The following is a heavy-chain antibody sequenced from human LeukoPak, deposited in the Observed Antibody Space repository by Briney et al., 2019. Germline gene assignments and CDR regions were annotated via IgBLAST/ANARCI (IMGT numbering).Heavy chain of an antibody. CDR1: GFTFSACA. Sequence: PGGSLRLSCVASGFTFSACAMNWVRQAPGKGLEWVAVIWHDGSNKYYAASVKGRFTISRDNSKNTLYLQMNSLRAEDTAVYYCARERVTGTSYYYYYGMDVWGQGTTVTVSS. V-gene: IGHV3-33*08. CDR2: IWHDGSNK. J-gene: IGHJ6*02. CDR3: ARERVTGTSYYYYYGMDV. D-gene: IGHD6-19*01.